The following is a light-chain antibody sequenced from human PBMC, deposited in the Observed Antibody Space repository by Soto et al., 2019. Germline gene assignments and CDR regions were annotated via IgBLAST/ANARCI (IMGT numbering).Light chain of an antibody. V-gene: IGKV3-20*01. Sequence: EIVLTQSPGTLSVSPGERATISCRASQNVGSGFLAWYQHKVGQAPRLLMYSTSTRATGIPDRFSGSGSGTDFTLIIDRLEHEDVAVYYCHQYYSTPTTFGGGSKVEIK. J-gene: IGKJ4*01. CDR1: QNVGSGF. CDR3: HQYYSTPTT. CDR2: STS.